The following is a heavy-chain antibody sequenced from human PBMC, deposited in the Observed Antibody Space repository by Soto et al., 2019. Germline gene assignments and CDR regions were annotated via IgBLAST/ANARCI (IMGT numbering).Heavy chain of an antibody. CDR2: IYPGDSDT. J-gene: IGHJ6*02. V-gene: IGHV5-51*01. CDR1: GYSFTSYW. Sequence: PGESLKISCKGSGYSFTSYWIGWVRQMPGKGLEWMGIIYPGDSDTRYSPSSQGQVTISADKSISTAYLQWSSLKASDTAMYYCARRTVYSYGPKDYYYYGMDVWGQGTTVTVSS. CDR3: ARRTVYSYGPKDYYYYGMDV. D-gene: IGHD5-18*01.